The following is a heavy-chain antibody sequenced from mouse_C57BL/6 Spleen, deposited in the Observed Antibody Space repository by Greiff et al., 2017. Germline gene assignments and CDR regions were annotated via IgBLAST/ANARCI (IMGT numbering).Heavy chain of an antibody. J-gene: IGHJ1*03. D-gene: IGHD1-1*01. CDR3: ARHADYYGSSYDWYFDV. CDR2: ISGGGGNT. V-gene: IGHV5-9*01. Sequence: VMLVESGGGLVKPGGSLKLSCAASGFTFSSYTMSWVRQTPEKRLEWVATISGGGGNTYYPDSVKGRFAISRDNAKNTLYLQMSSLRSEDTALYYCARHADYYGSSYDWYFDVWGTGTTVTVSS. CDR1: GFTFSSYT.